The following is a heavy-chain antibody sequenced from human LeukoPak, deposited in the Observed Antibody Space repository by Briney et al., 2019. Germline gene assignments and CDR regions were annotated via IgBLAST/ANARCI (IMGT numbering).Heavy chain of an antibody. J-gene: IGHJ4*02. Sequence: ASVKVSCKASGYTFTGYYMHWVRQAPGQGLEWMGWINPNSGGTNYAQKFQGRVTMTRDTPISTAYMELSRLRSDDTAVYYCARSFLEWLSNFDYWGQGTLVTVSS. D-gene: IGHD3-3*01. CDR3: ARSFLEWLSNFDY. V-gene: IGHV1-2*02. CDR2: INPNSGGT. CDR1: GYTFTGYY.